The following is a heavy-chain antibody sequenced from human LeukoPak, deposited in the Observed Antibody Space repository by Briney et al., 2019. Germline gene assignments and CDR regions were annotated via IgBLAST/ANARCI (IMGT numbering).Heavy chain of an antibody. D-gene: IGHD4-17*01. Sequence: PGGSLRLSCAASGFTFSSYGMHWVRQAPGKGLEWVAVISYDGSNKYYADSVKGRFTISRDNSKNTLYLQMNSLRAEDTAVYYCAKEPVTRWTTYLDYWGQGTLVTVSS. CDR1: GFTFSSYG. CDR3: AKEPVTRWTTYLDY. V-gene: IGHV3-30*18. CDR2: ISYDGSNK. J-gene: IGHJ4*02.